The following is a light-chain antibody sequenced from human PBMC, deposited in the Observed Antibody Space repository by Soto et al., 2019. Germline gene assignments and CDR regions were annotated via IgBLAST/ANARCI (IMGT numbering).Light chain of an antibody. CDR1: QSVTSTY. Sequence: EIVLAQSPGTLSLSPGERATLACRASQSVTSTYLAWYQQRPGQAPRLLVYATSSRAIGVPDRFSGSGSGTDFTLTISRLEPEDFAVYYCQQRSNWPITFGQGTRLENK. CDR2: ATS. V-gene: IGKV3D-20*02. J-gene: IGKJ5*01. CDR3: QQRSNWPIT.